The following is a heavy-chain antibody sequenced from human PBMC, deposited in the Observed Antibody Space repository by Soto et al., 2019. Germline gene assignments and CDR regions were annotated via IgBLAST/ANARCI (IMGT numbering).Heavy chain of an antibody. CDR3: AKMSGGSSYSVTDV. D-gene: IGHD2-15*01. J-gene: IGHJ6*04. CDR1: GFTFSNYA. CDR2: LGGNDGRT. Sequence: GGSLRLSCEASGFTFSNYAMSWVRQAPGKGLEWVSTLGGNDGRTSYADSVKGRFTISRDNSKNTVYLQMNSLRAEDTAVYYCAKMSGGSSYSVTDVWGKGTTVTVSS. V-gene: IGHV3-23*01.